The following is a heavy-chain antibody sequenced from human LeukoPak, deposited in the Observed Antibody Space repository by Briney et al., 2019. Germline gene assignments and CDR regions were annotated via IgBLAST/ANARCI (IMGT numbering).Heavy chain of an antibody. CDR1: GYTLTELS. Sequence: ASVKVSCTVSGYTLTELSMHWVRQAPGKGLEWMGGFDPEDGETIYAQKFQGRVTMTEDTSTDTAYMELSSLRSEDTAVYYCATDLMGGGYSGYDLIDYWGQGTLVTVPS. V-gene: IGHV1-24*01. CDR3: ATDLMGGGYSGYDLIDY. CDR2: FDPEDGET. D-gene: IGHD5-12*01. J-gene: IGHJ4*02.